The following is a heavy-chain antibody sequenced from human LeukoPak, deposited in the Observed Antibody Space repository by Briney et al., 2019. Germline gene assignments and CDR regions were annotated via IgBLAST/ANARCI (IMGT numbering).Heavy chain of an antibody. CDR1: GYTFTGYY. J-gene: IGHJ4*02. V-gene: IGHV1-2*02. Sequence: ASVKVSCKASGYTFTGYYMHWVRQAPGQGLEWMGWINPNSGGTNYAQKFQGRVTMTRDTSISTAYMELSRLRSDDTAAYYCAREKGYDSSGYYEGSDYWGQGTLVTVSS. CDR2: INPNSGGT. CDR3: AREKGYDSSGYYEGSDY. D-gene: IGHD3-22*01.